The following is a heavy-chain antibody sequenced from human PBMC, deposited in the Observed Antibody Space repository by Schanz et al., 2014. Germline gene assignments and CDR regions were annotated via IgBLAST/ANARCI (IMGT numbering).Heavy chain of an antibody. V-gene: IGHV3-30*18. CDR1: GITLSGYG. Sequence: QVQLVESGGGVVQPGRSLRLSCAASGITLSGYGLHWVRQAPGKGLEWVGFISFDGRNTGYAHSVKGRFTISRDNSKNTVYLQMNSLRSEDTALYYCAKLGQDTNGSFDIWGQGTRVTVSS. CDR3: AKLGQDTNGSFDI. CDR2: ISFDGRNT. D-gene: IGHD2-8*01. J-gene: IGHJ3*02.